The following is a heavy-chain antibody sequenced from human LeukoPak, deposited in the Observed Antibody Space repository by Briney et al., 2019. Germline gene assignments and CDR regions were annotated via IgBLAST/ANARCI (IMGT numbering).Heavy chain of an antibody. CDR1: GFTFSDCY. V-gene: IGHV3-11*01. J-gene: IGHJ4*02. D-gene: IGHD5-18*01. CDR2: ISSSGSVI. CDR3: ARDDTYKYGPSDY. Sequence: GGSLRLSCEASGFTFSDCYMSWIRQAPGKGLEWVAYISSSGSVIYYADSVKGRFTISRDNAKNSLYLQMNSLRADDTAVYYCARDDTYKYGPSDYWGQGTLVTVSS.